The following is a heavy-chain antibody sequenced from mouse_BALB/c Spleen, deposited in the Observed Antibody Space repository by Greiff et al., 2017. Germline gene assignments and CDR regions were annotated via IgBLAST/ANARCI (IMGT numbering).Heavy chain of an antibody. D-gene: IGHD2-1*01. CDR3: ARGGGNYTWFAY. Sequence: GQLQESGAELVRPGSSVKISCKASGYAFSSYWMNWVKQRPGQGLEWIGQIYPGDGDTNYNGKFKGKATLTADKSSSTAYMQLSSLTSEDSAVYFCARGGGNYTWFAYWGQGTLVTVSA. J-gene: IGHJ3*01. V-gene: IGHV1-80*01. CDR2: IYPGDGDT. CDR1: GYAFSSYW.